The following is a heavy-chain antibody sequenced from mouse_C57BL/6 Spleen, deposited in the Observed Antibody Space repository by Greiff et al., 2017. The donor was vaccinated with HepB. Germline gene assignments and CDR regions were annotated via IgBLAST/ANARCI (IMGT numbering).Heavy chain of an antibody. CDR2: IDPEDGDT. V-gene: IGHV14-1*01. CDR1: GFNIKDYY. CDR3: TRYYSGSSYFAY. D-gene: IGHD1-1*01. Sequence: EVQLQQSGAELVRPGASVKLSCTASGFNIKDYYMHWVKQRPEQGLEWIGRIDPEDGDTEYAPKFQGKATMTADTSSNTAYLQLSSLTSEDTAVYYCTRYYSGSSYFAYWGQGTTLTVSS. J-gene: IGHJ2*01.